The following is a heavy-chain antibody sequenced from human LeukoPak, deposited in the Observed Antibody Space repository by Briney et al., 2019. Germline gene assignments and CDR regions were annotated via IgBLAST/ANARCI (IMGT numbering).Heavy chain of an antibody. CDR1: GFTFSSYS. V-gene: IGHV3-48*01. J-gene: IGHJ4*02. Sequence: GGSLRLSCAASGFTFSSYSMNWVRQAPGKGLEWVSYISSSSSTIYYADSVKGRFTISRDNAKNSLYLQMNSLRAEDTAVYYCARSYSGIDYWGQGTLVTVSS. CDR2: ISSSSSTI. CDR3: ARSYSGIDY. D-gene: IGHD1-26*01.